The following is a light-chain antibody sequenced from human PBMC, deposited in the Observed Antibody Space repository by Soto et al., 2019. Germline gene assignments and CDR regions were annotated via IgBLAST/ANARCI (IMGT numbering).Light chain of an antibody. CDR3: QQYGSSPPYT. CDR1: QSVSSSY. CDR2: GAS. J-gene: IGKJ2*01. Sequence: EIVLTQSPGTLYLSPGKRATLSCRASQSVSSSYLAWYQQKPGQAPRLLIYGASSRATGIPDRFSGSGSGTDFTITISRLEPEDFAVYYCQQYGSSPPYTFGQGTKLEIK. V-gene: IGKV3-20*01.